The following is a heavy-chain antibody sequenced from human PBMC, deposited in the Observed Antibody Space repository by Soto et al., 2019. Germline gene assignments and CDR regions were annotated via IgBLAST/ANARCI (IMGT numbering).Heavy chain of an antibody. V-gene: IGHV4-34*01. CDR1: GGSFSGYY. CDR3: ARDTHNWFDP. CDR2: INHSGST. Sequence: QVQLQQWGAGLLKPSETLSLTCAVYGGSFSGYYWSWIRQPPGKGLEWIGEINHSGSTNYNPSLKRRVTISVDTSKNQFSLKLSSVTAADKDVYYCARDTHNWFDPWGQGTLVTVSS. J-gene: IGHJ5*02.